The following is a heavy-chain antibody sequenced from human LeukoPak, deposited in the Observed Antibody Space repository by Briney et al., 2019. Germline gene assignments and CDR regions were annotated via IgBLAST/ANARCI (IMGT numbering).Heavy chain of an antibody. CDR1: GFTVSSNY. Sequence: GGSLRLSCAASGFTVSSNYMSWVRQAPGKGLEWVSVIYSGGSTYYADSMKGRFTISRDNSKNTLYLQMNSLRAEDTAVYYCAKFGGYSYGFVGGVDYWGQGTLVTVSS. D-gene: IGHD5-18*01. J-gene: IGHJ4*02. CDR3: AKFGGYSYGFVGGVDY. V-gene: IGHV3-66*01. CDR2: IYSGGST.